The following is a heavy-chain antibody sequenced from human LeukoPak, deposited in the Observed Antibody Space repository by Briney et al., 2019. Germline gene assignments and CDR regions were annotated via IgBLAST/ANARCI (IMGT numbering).Heavy chain of an antibody. D-gene: IGHD2-15*01. CDR3: AKGVVAATNAAYYGMDV. CDR2: ISYGESDK. Sequence: GRSLRLSCAASGFTFSNYGMHWVRQAPGKGLEWVAVISYGESDKYYADSVKGRFTISRDNSKNTLYLQMNSLRPEDTAVYYCAKGVVAATNAAYYGMDVWGQGTTVTVSS. V-gene: IGHV3-30*18. J-gene: IGHJ6*02. CDR1: GFTFSNYG.